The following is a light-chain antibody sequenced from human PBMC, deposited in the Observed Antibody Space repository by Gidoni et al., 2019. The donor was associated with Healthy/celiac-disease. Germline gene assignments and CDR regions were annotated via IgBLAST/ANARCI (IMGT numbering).Light chain of an antibody. V-gene: IGLV1-40*01. CDR3: QSYDSSLSGSGV. CDR2: GNS. J-gene: IGLJ1*01. Sequence: QSVLTQPPSVSGAPGQRVTISCTGSSSNIGAGYDVHWYQQLPGTAPKLLIYGNSNRPSGVPDRFPGSKSGTSASLAITGLQAEDEADYYCQSYDSSLSGSGVFGTGTKVTV. CDR1: SSNIGAGYD.